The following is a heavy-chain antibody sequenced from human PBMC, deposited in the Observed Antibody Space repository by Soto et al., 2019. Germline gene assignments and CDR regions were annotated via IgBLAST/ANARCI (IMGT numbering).Heavy chain of an antibody. CDR3: ARDTYCSSTSCYPYY. CDR2: IIPIFGTA. Sequence: GASVKVSCKASGGTFSSYAISWVRQAPGQGLEWMGGIIPIFGTANYAQKFQGRVTITADESTSTAYMELSSLRSEDTAVYYCARDTYCSSTSCYPYYWGQGTLVTVSS. CDR1: GGTFSSYA. V-gene: IGHV1-69*13. J-gene: IGHJ4*02. D-gene: IGHD2-2*01.